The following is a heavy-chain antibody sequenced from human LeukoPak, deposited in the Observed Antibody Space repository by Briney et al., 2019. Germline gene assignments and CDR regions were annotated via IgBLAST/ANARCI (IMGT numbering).Heavy chain of an antibody. CDR1: GFTFSSYW. J-gene: IGHJ4*02. Sequence: GGSLRLSCAASGFTFSSYWMTWVRQAPGKGLEWVANIKQDGREKKCVDSVKGRFTISRDNAKNSLYLQMNSLRADDTAVYYCARTTSITCYEYWGQGTLVTVTS. CDR3: ARTTSITCYEY. D-gene: IGHD2-2*01. V-gene: IGHV3-7*01. CDR2: IKQDGREK.